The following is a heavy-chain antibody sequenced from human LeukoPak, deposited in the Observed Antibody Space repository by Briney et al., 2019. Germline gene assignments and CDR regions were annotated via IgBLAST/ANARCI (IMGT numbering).Heavy chain of an antibody. Sequence: PSETLSLTCAVSGGPISSGGYSWSWIRQPPGKGLEWIGYIYHSGSTYYNPSLKSRVTISVDRSKNQFSLKLSSVTAADTAVYYCARGRRNSRTYYDYVWGSYRYTGWFDPWGQGTLVTVSS. D-gene: IGHD3-16*02. V-gene: IGHV4-30-2*01. CDR1: GGPISSGGYS. J-gene: IGHJ5*02. CDR2: IYHSGST. CDR3: ARGRRNSRTYYDYVWGSYRYTGWFDP.